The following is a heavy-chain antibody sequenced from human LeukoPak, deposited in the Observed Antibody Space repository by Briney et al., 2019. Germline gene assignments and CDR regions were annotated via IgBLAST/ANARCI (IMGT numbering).Heavy chain of an antibody. V-gene: IGHV3-33*06. D-gene: IGHD5-18*01. CDR2: IWYDGSNK. CDR3: AKGDVDTVMVGY. CDR1: GFTFSSYG. Sequence: GGSLRFSCAASGFTFSSYGMHWVRQAPGKGLEWVAVIWYDGSNKYYADSVKGRFTISRDNSKNTLYLQMNSLRAEDTAVYYCAKGDVDTVMVGYWGQGTLVTVSS. J-gene: IGHJ4*02.